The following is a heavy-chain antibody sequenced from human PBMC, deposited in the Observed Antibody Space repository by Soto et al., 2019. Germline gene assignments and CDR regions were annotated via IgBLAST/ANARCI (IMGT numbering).Heavy chain of an antibody. Sequence: PSETLSLTCTVSGGSISSYYWSWIRQPPGKGLEWIGYIYYSGSTFYNPSLESRVTVSVDTSKNQFSLRLTSLTAAETALYYCARGNNNDDAFDIWGHGTMVTVSS. D-gene: IGHD1-1*01. J-gene: IGHJ3*02. CDR2: IYYSGST. CDR3: ARGNNNDDAFDI. CDR1: GGSISSYY. V-gene: IGHV4-59*04.